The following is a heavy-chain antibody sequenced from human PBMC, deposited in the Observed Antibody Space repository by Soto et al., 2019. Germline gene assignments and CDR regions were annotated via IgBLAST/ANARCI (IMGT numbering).Heavy chain of an antibody. D-gene: IGHD2-2*01. CDR2: IKQDGSEK. CDR1: GITFSNYW. Sequence: QTGGSLRLSCAASGITFSNYWMSWVRQAPGKGLEWVANIKQDGSEKHYVDSVKGRFTISRDNAKNSVYLQMNSLRAEDTAVYYCARDGGTDIVVEPAAGLMDSWGQGTLVTVSS. V-gene: IGHV3-7*01. CDR3: ARDGGTDIVVEPAAGLMDS. J-gene: IGHJ4*02.